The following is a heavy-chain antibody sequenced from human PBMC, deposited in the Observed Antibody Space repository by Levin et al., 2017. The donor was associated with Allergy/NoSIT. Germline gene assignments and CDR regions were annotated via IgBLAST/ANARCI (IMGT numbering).Heavy chain of an antibody. CDR1: GFNFNNYA. D-gene: IGHD6-13*01. J-gene: IGHJ2*01. CDR3: AKVPFSSSWYYWYFDL. CDR2: ISDSGYNR. Sequence: PSETLSLTCAASGFNFNNYAMSWVRQAPGKGLEWVSTISDSGYNRYYADSVKGRFIISRDNSKNTLFLHMSSLRAEDTAVYYCAKVPFSSSWYYWYFDLWGPGTLVTVSS. V-gene: IGHV3-23*01.